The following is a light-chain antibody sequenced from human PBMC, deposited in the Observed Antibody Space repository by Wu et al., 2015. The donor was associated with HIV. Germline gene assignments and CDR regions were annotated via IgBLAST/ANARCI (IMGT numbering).Light chain of an antibody. Sequence: VGDRVTXTCRASRNXNTWLAXYQQRPGTAPKLLIYEASALENGVPSRFSGSGSGTEFTLTISSLQPDDFATYYCQQYNFYSRTFGQGTKVEVK. CDR3: QQYNFYSRT. V-gene: IGKV1-5*03. J-gene: IGKJ1*01. CDR1: RNXNTW. CDR2: EAS.